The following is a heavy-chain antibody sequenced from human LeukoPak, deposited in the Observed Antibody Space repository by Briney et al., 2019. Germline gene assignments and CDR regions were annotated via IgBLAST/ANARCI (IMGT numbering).Heavy chain of an antibody. D-gene: IGHD6-19*01. Sequence: PSETLSHTCTVSGGSISSYYWSWIRQPPGKGLEWIGYIYYSGSTNYNPSLKSRVTISVDTSKNQFSLKLSSVTAADTAVYYCARHVGSGWEYFQHWGQGTLVTVSS. CDR2: IYYSGST. CDR1: GGSISSYY. V-gene: IGHV4-59*08. J-gene: IGHJ1*01. CDR3: ARHVGSGWEYFQH.